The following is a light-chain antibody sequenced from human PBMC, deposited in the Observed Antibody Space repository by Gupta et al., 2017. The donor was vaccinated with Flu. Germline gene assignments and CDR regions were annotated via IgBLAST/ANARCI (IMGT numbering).Light chain of an antibody. Sequence: DIKMTQFPSTLSASVGDRVTITCRASQSISSWLAWYQQKPGKAPKLLIYKASSLQSGVPSRFSGSGSGTEFTLTISSLQPDDFATYYCQQDNSYPYTFGQGTKVEIK. CDR2: KAS. CDR3: QQDNSYPYT. J-gene: IGKJ2*01. CDR1: QSISSW. V-gene: IGKV1-5*03.